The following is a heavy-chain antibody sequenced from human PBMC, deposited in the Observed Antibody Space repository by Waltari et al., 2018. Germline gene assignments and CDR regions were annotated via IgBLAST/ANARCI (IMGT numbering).Heavy chain of an antibody. J-gene: IGHJ4*02. CDR2: ISGRGGTT. CDR3: AKRVAVPGSTYYFDY. Sequence: EVQLLESGGGLVKPGGSLRLSCAASGFTFSSYPLRWVRQAPGKGLELVSVISGRGGTTYYADSGKGRFTISRDNSKNTLYLQMNSLRAEDTAIYYCAKRVAVPGSTYYFDYWGQGTLVTVSS. V-gene: IGHV3-23*01. D-gene: IGHD2-2*01. CDR1: GFTFSSYP.